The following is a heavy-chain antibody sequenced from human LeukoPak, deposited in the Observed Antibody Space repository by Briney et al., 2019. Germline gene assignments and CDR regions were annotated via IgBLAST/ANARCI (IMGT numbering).Heavy chain of an antibody. J-gene: IGHJ6*03. CDR2: IIPIFDTA. Sequence: SVKVSCKASGGTFSGYAISWVRQAPGQGLEWMGRIIPIFDTANYAQKFQGRVTITTDESTSTAYMELSSLRSEDTAVYYCARNYYDSSGYYDYYYYMDVWGKGTTVTVSS. V-gene: IGHV1-69*05. CDR3: ARNYYDSSGYYDYYYYMDV. CDR1: GGTFSGYA. D-gene: IGHD3-22*01.